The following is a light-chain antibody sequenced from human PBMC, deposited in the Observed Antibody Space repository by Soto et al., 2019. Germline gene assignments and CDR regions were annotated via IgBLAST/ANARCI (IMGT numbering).Light chain of an antibody. CDR3: QQSYSSLFT. Sequence: DIPMTQSPSSLSASVGDRVTITCRASQSISSLLNWYQQKPGKAPKLLIYAASSLQSGVPSRFRGSGSGTDFNLTISSQQPEDFATYYCQQSYSSLFTFGPGTKVDIK. CDR2: AAS. V-gene: IGKV1-39*01. CDR1: QSISSL. J-gene: IGKJ3*01.